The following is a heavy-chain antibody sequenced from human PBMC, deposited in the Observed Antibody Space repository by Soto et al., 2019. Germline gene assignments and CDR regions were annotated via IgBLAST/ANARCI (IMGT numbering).Heavy chain of an antibody. J-gene: IGHJ4*02. CDR1: GFTFDDYA. Sequence: GGSLSLSCAASGFTFDDYAMHWVRQAPGKGLEWVSGISWNSGSIGYADSVKGRFTISRDNAKNSLYLQMNSLRAEDTALYYCAKDAAMIVQGNFDYWGQGTLVTVSS. CDR2: ISWNSGSI. V-gene: IGHV3-9*01. CDR3: AKDAAMIVQGNFDY. D-gene: IGHD3-22*01.